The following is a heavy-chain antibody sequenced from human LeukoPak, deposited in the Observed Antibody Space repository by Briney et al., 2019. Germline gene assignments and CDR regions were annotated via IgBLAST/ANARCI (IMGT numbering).Heavy chain of an antibody. CDR1: GYTFTDYY. Sequence: ASVKVSCKASGYTFTDYYMYWVRQAPGQGLEWMGWINPNSGGTNYAQKFQGRVTMTRDTSISTAYMELSRLRSDDTAVYYCASYGCCSSTSCYCSGYKWFDPWGQGTLVTVSS. V-gene: IGHV1-2*02. CDR3: ASYGCCSSTSCYCSGYKWFDP. CDR2: INPNSGGT. J-gene: IGHJ5*02. D-gene: IGHD2-2*03.